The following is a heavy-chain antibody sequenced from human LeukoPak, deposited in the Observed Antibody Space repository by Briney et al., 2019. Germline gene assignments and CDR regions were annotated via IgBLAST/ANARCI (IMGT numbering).Heavy chain of an antibody. V-gene: IGHV4-61*05. J-gene: IGHJ3*02. Sequence: SETLSLTCTVSGGSISSSSYYWGWIRQPPGKGLEWIGHVYHSGSTNYNPSLKSRVTISVDTSKNQFSLKLSSVTAADTAVYYCARGDEGRAFDIWGQGTMVTVSS. CDR2: VYHSGST. CDR1: GGSISSSSYY. CDR3: ARGDEGRAFDI.